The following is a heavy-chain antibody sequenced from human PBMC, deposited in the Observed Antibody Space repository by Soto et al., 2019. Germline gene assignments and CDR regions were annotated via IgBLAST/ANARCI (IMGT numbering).Heavy chain of an antibody. CDR2: ISAYNGNT. CDR1: GYTFTSYG. CDR3: ARDQGFYDSSGYYVRQPYYFDY. D-gene: IGHD3-22*01. Sequence: ASVKVSCKASGYTFTSYGISWVRQAPGQGLEWMGWISAYNGNTNYAQKLRGRVTMTTDTSTSTAYMELRSLRSDDTAVYYCARDQGFYDSSGYYVRQPYYFDYWGQGTLVTVSS. J-gene: IGHJ4*02. V-gene: IGHV1-18*01.